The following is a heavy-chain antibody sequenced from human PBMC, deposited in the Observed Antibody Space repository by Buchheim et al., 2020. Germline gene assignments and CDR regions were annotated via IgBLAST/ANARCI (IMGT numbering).Heavy chain of an antibody. CDR3: ARHRIPDFWSGRYGMDV. D-gene: IGHD3-3*01. CDR1: GYSFTSYW. CDR2: IDPSDSYT. J-gene: IGHJ6*02. V-gene: IGHV5-10-1*03. Sequence: EVQLVQSGAEVKKPGESLRISCKGSGYSFTSYWISWVRQMPGKGLEWMGRIDPSDSYTNYSPSFQGHVTISAAKSISTAYLQWSSLKASDTAMYYCARHRIPDFWSGRYGMDVWGQGTT.